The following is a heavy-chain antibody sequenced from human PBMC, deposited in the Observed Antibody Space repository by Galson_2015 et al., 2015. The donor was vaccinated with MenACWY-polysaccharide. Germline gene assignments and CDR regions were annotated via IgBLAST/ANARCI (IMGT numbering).Heavy chain of an antibody. J-gene: IGHJ4*02. CDR3: ARDALMAPVDY. Sequence: SLRLSCAASGFTFSSYAIHWVRQAPGKGLEWVAVISYDASNKYYRDSVKGRFTLSRDNAKNSIYLQMNSLRVEDTAVYYCARDALMAPVDYWGQGTLVTVSS. D-gene: IGHD3-10*01. CDR2: ISYDASNK. V-gene: IGHV3-30-3*01. CDR1: GFTFSSYA.